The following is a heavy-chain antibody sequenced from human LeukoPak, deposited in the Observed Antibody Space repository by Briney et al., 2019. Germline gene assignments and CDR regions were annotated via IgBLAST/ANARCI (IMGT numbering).Heavy chain of an antibody. V-gene: IGHV3-23*01. CDR3: AENVGGSYQEGGDS. CDR1: GFTFSSYA. CDR2: ISGSGGST. Sequence: GGSLRLSCAASGFTFSSYAMTWVRQAPGKGLEWVSGISGSGGSTYYADSVKGRYTISRDNSENTLYLQMNNLRAEDTALYYCAENVGGSYQEGGDSWGQGTLVTVSS. D-gene: IGHD1-26*01. J-gene: IGHJ4*02.